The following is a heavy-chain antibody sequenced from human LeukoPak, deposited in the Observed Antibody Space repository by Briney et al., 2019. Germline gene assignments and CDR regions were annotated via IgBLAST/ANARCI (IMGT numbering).Heavy chain of an antibody. CDR2: ISGSGGST. V-gene: IGHV3-23*01. D-gene: IGHD4-17*01. CDR1: GFTFSSYA. Sequence: GGSLRLYCAASGFTFSSYAMSWVRQAPGKGLEWVSAISGSGGSTYYADSVKGRFTISRDNSKNTLYLQMNSLRAEDTAVYYCAKDPVTTYYYYYGMDVWGQGTTVTVSS. CDR3: AKDPVTTYYYYYGMDV. J-gene: IGHJ6*02.